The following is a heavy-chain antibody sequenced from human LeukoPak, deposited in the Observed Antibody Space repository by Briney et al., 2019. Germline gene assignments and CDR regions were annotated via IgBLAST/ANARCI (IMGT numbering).Heavy chain of an antibody. J-gene: IGHJ6*03. Sequence: GASMQSSCKAFGYIFTNYLINWVRQLPRKGREWMGIIYSGDSDTRYSPTFQGQVTISGDKSISTAYLQWSSLQASDTAMYYCARLCCSSNSCYIAEEIAIDVWGKGTTVTVSS. D-gene: IGHD2-2*02. CDR2: IYSGDSDT. CDR3: ARLCCSSNSCYIAEEIAIDV. V-gene: IGHV5-51*01. CDR1: GYIFTNYL.